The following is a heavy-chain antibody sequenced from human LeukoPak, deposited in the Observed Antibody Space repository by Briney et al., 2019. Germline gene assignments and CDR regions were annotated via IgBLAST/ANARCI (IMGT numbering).Heavy chain of an antibody. V-gene: IGHV1-2*06. CDR1: GYTFTGYY. Sequence: ASVKVSCKASGYTFTGYYMHWVRQAPGQGLEWMGRINPNSGGTNYAQKFQGKVTMTRDTSISTAYMELSRLRSDDTAVYYCARELGEYSYGPLTYWGQGTLVTVSS. CDR3: ARELGEYSYGPLTY. D-gene: IGHD5-18*01. J-gene: IGHJ4*02. CDR2: INPNSGGT.